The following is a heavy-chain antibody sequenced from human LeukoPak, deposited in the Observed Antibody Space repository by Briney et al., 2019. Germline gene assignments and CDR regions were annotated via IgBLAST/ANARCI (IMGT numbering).Heavy chain of an antibody. V-gene: IGHV4-39*01. CDR3: ATQVSSYCGGVYYSF. CDR2: IYYSGST. J-gene: IGHJ4*02. Sequence: PSETLSLTCTLSGGSISSSNYYWGWIRQPPGKGLEWIGSIYYSGSTYYNPSLKSRVTISVDTSKNQFSVKLSSVTAADTAVYYCATQVSSYCGGVYYSFWGQGTLVTVSS. CDR1: GGSISSSNYY. D-gene: IGHD2-21*02.